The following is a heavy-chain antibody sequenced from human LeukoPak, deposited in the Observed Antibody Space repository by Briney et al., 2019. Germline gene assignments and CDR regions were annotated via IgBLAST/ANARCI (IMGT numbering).Heavy chain of an antibody. D-gene: IGHD4-11*01. CDR1: EYSFTYYW. V-gene: IGHV5-51*01. Sequence: GESLKISCKGSEYSFTYYWIGWVRQMPGKGLEWMGMIYPGDSDTRYSPSFQGQVTISADKSISTAYLQWSSLKASDTAMYYCVRSPDYSNRYLQYWGQGTLVTVSS. J-gene: IGHJ1*01. CDR3: VRSPDYSNRYLQY. CDR2: IYPGDSDT.